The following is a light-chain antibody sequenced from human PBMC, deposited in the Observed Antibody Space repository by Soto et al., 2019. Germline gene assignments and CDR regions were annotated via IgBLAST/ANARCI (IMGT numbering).Light chain of an antibody. J-gene: IGKJ4*01. Sequence: EIVMTQSPATLSVSPGERATLSCRASQSVSSNLAWYQQKPGQAPRLLIYGASNRATGIPARFSGSGSGTDFTLTISSLQPEDVAVYYCHQRSNWPPTFGGGTKVDIK. CDR3: HQRSNWPPT. CDR2: GAS. CDR1: QSVSSN. V-gene: IGKV3-11*01.